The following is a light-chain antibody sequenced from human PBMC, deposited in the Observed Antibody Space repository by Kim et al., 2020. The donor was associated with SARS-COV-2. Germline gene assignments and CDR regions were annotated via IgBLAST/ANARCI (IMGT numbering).Light chain of an antibody. Sequence: DIQMTQSPSSLSASVGDRVTISCRASQSITSYLAWYQQKPGKVPKLLIYAAFTLETGVPSRFSGSGSGTEFTLTISSLQPDDFATYYCQQYTSYPKTFGQGTKLEI. J-gene: IGKJ1*01. CDR3: QQYTSYPKT. CDR1: QSITSY. V-gene: IGKV1-5*01. CDR2: AAF.